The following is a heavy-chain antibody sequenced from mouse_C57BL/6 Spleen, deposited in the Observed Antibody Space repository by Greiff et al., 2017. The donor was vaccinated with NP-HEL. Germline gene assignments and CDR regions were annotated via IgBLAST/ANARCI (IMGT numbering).Heavy chain of an antibody. CDR2: IDPEDGET. V-gene: IGHV14-2*01. CDR3: ARNYYGSSSWFAY. CDR1: GFNIKDYY. Sequence: VQLQQSGAELVKPGASVKLSCTASGFNIKDYYMHWVKQRTEQGLEWIGRIDPEDGETKYAPKFPGKATITADTSSNTAYLQLSSLTSEDTSVYYCARNYYGSSSWFAYWGQGTLVTVSA. D-gene: IGHD1-1*01. J-gene: IGHJ3*01.